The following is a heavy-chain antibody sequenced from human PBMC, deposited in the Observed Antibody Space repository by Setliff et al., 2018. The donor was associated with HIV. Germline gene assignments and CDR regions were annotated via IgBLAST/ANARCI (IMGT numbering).Heavy chain of an antibody. CDR3: ARAPPGIQNDAFDI. CDR2: IYTNGYT. Sequence: SETLSLTCGVSGGSISSDNYYWTWIRQSAGKGLEWIGHIYTNGYTNYNPSLKSRVTISFDTSQNQFSLKLSSVTAADTAVFYCARAPPGIQNDAFDIWGQGAMVTVSS. J-gene: IGHJ3*02. CDR1: GGSISSDNYY. V-gene: IGHV4-61*09.